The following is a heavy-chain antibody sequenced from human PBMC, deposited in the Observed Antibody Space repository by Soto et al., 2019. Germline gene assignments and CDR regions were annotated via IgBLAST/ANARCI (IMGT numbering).Heavy chain of an antibody. Sequence: XXSLTLYCAACGLSLSRCSMHWVHQAPGKGLEWVAVISYDGSNKYYADYVKGRFTISRDNSKNTLYLQMNSLRAEDTSVYYCAKDRRSFWAEYSLDYWGQGTLVTVSS. D-gene: IGHD3-3*01. CDR2: ISYDGSNK. J-gene: IGHJ4*02. V-gene: IGHV3-30*18. CDR1: GLSLSRCS. CDR3: AKDRRSFWAEYSLDY.